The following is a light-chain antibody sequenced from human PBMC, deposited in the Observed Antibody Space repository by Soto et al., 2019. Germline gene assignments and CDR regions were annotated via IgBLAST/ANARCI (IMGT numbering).Light chain of an antibody. V-gene: IGKV3-20*01. Sequence: EIVLTQSPGTLSLSPGEGATLSCRAIQSVSNTFLAWYQQKPGQAPRLLIYGASSRATAIPDRFSGSGSGTDFTLTVSRLEPEDFAVYYCQQYGSSPFTFGQGTRLEIK. CDR1: QSVSNTF. CDR3: QQYGSSPFT. J-gene: IGKJ5*01. CDR2: GAS.